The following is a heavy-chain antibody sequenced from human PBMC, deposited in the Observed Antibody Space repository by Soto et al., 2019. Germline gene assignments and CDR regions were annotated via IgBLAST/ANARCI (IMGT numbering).Heavy chain of an antibody. V-gene: IGHV4-34*12. CDR3: ARQRPTDGRWEFANYYGMDV. CDR2: IIHSEST. J-gene: IGHJ6*02. CDR1: GGSVNSYY. D-gene: IGHD1-26*01. Sequence: SETLSLTCTVSGGSVNSYYWSWVRQPPGKGLEWIGEIIHSESTKYNPSLKSRVTISVDTSKNQFSLKLSSVTAADTAVYYCARQRPTDGRWEFANYYGMDVWGQGTPVTVSS.